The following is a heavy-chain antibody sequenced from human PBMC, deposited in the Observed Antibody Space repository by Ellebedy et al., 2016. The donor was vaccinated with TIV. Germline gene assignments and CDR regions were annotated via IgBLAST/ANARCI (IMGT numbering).Heavy chain of an antibody. CDR2: VSSDGGTT. Sequence: GGSLRLXXVASGFTFRNYGMHWVRQAPGKGLEWVAVVSSDGGTTYYADSVKGRFTISKDNSKNTLYLQMNSLRGDDTALYYCARGHYYGMDVWGQGTTVTVSS. J-gene: IGHJ6*02. CDR3: ARGHYYGMDV. V-gene: IGHV3-30*03. CDR1: GFTFRNYG.